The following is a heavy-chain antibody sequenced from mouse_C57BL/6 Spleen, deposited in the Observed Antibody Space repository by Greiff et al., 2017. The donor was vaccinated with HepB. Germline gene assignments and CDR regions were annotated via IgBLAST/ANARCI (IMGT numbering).Heavy chain of an antibody. J-gene: IGHJ2*01. CDR1: GFTFSSYA. D-gene: IGHD1-1*02. CDR2: ISDGGSYT. CDR3: ARDGGGPIDY. V-gene: IGHV5-4*01. Sequence: EVQLVESGGGLVKPGGSLKLSCAASGFTFSSYAMSWVRQTPEKRLEWVATISDGGSYTYYPDNVKGRFTISRDNAKNNLYLQMSHLKSEDTAMYYCARDGGGPIDYWGQGTTLTVSS.